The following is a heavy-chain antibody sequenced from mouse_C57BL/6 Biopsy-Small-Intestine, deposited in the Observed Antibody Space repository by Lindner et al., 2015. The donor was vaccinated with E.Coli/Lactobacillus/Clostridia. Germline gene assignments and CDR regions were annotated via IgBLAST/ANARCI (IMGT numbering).Heavy chain of an antibody. V-gene: IGHV14-3*01. D-gene: IGHD2-13*01. CDR2: IDPANGNT. CDR1: GFNIKDDY. J-gene: IGHJ4*01. CDR3: ARCYGDYDYAMDY. Sequence: VQLQESGAELVRPGASVRLSCTASGFNIKDDYMHWVKQRPEQGLEWIGRIDPANGNTKYAPKFQDKATITADTSSNTAYLQLSSLTSEDTAAYYCARCYGDYDYAMDYWGQGTSVTVSS.